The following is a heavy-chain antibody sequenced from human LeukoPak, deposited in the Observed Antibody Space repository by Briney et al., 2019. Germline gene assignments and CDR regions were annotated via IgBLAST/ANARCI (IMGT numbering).Heavy chain of an antibody. J-gene: IGHJ6*03. CDR3: ARRHYYYMDV. Sequence: PSETLSLTCTVSGGSISSSRYYWGWIRQPPGKGLEWIGSIYYSGSTYYNPSLKSRVTISVDTSKNQFSLKLSSVTAADTAVYYCARRHYYYMDVWGKGTTVTVSS. CDR1: GGSISSSRYY. CDR2: IYYSGST. V-gene: IGHV4-39*01.